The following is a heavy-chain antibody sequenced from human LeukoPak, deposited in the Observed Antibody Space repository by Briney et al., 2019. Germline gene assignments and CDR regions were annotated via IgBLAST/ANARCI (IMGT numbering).Heavy chain of an antibody. CDR3: ARLALPDYYDSSGYSFDY. CDR2: IYHSGST. V-gene: IGHV4-38-2*01. D-gene: IGHD3-22*01. Sequence: PSETLSLTCAVSGYSISSGYYWGCIRQPPGKGLEWIGSIYHSGSTYYNPSLKSRVTISVDTSKNQFSLKLSSVTAADTAVYYCARLALPDYYDSSGYSFDYWGQGTLVTVSS. J-gene: IGHJ4*02. CDR1: GYSISSGYY.